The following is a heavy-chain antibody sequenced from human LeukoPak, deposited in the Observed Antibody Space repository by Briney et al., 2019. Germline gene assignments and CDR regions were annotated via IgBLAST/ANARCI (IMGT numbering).Heavy chain of an antibody. CDR3: ARGVDSGGSLDY. D-gene: IGHD5-12*01. J-gene: IGHJ4*02. V-gene: IGHV3-21*01. Sequence: GGSLRLSCAASGFTFSSYSMNWVRQAPGKGLEWVSSTSSSSSYIYYADSVKGRFTISRDNAKNSLDLQMNSLRAEDTAVYYCARGVDSGGSLDYWGQGTLVTVSS. CDR2: TSSSSSYI. CDR1: GFTFSSYS.